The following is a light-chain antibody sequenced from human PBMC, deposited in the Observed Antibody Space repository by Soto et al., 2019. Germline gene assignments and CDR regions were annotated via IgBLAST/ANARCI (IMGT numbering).Light chain of an antibody. J-gene: IGLJ1*01. Sequence: QSVLTQPPSASGSPGQSVTISCTGTSSDVGGYNYVSWYQQHPGKAPKLMIYEVNKRPSGVPDRFSGSKSGNTASLTVSGLQAEDEADYYCISYAGPNNVFGTGTKVTVL. CDR3: ISYAGPNNV. CDR2: EVN. V-gene: IGLV2-8*01. CDR1: SSDVGGYNY.